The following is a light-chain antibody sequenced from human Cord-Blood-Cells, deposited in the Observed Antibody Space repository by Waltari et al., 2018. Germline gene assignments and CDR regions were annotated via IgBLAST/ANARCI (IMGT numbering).Light chain of an antibody. V-gene: IGKV3-11*01. CDR1: QSVRSY. CDR3: QQRSNWLYS. Sequence: EIVLTQSPATLSLSPGERATLSCRASQSVRSYLAWYQQKPGQAPRLLIYYASNRATGIPARFSGSGSGTDFTLTISSLEPEDFAVYYCQQRSNWLYSFGQGTKLEIK. CDR2: YAS. J-gene: IGKJ2*03.